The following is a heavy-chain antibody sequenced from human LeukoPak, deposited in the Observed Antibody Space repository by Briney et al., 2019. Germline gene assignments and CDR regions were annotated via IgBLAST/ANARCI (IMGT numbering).Heavy chain of an antibody. Sequence: PGGSLRLSCAASGFIFTTYAMSWVRQAPGKELEWISTIRGDGYTYYADSVKGRFTVSRDNAENTLSLQMDSLRADDTALYYCAKGRIGPNLVLQYWGQGTLVTVSS. CDR1: GFIFTTYA. D-gene: IGHD4/OR15-4a*01. J-gene: IGHJ4*02. CDR2: IRGDGYT. CDR3: AKGRIGPNLVLQY. V-gene: IGHV3-23*01.